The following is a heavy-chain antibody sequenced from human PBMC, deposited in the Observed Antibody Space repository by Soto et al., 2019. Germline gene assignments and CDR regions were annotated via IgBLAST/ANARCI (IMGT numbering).Heavy chain of an antibody. CDR2: NSCSGAKT. CDR3: AKLECSGGSCYSGRLVDYFYYYMDV. J-gene: IGHJ6*03. CDR1: GFTFDTYA. D-gene: IGHD2-15*01. Sequence: GGSLRLSCAASGFTFDTYAMSWVRQAPGKGLEWVSANSCSGAKTYYADSVKGRFIISRDNSKNTLYLQMNSLRAEDTAVYHCAKLECSGGSCYSGRLVDYFYYYMDVWGKGTTVTVSS. V-gene: IGHV3-23*01.